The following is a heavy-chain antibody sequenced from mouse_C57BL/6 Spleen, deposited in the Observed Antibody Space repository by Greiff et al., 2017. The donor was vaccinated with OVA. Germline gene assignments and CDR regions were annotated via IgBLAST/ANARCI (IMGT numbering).Heavy chain of an antibody. J-gene: IGHJ3*01. CDR3: AIEVYYGSSFWFAY. D-gene: IGHD1-1*01. Sequence: QVQLKQPGAELVKPGASVKVSCKASGYTFTSYWMHWVKQRPGQGLEWIGRIHPSDSDTNYNQKFKGKATLTVDKSSSTAYMQLSSLTSEDSAVYYCAIEVYYGSSFWFAYWGQGTLVTVSA. CDR2: IHPSDSDT. CDR1: GYTFTSYW. V-gene: IGHV1-74*01.